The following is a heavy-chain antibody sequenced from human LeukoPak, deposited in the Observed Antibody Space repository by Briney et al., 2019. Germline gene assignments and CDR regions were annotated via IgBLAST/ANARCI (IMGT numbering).Heavy chain of an antibody. V-gene: IGHV3-7*01. CDR3: ARSLNPYSSGWYDY. Sequence: GGSLRLSCAAFGFTFSSYWMSWVRQAPGKGLEWVANIKQDGSEKYYVDSVKGRFTISRDNAKNSLYLQMNSLRAEDTAVYYCARSLNPYSSGWYDYWGQGTLVTVSS. J-gene: IGHJ4*02. CDR2: IKQDGSEK. CDR1: GFTFSSYW. D-gene: IGHD6-19*01.